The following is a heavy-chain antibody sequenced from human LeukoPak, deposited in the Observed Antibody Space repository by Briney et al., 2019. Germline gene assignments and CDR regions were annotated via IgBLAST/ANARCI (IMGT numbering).Heavy chain of an antibody. Sequence: GGSLRLSCTASGFIFRNYAMSWVRQAPGKGLEWVSTISGAGDKTNYADSVKGRFTISRDNSKNTLYLQMHSLRAEDTAVYYCAKDTLSTYYEENWGQGTLVTVSS. CDR2: ISGAGDKT. D-gene: IGHD3-3*01. CDR1: GFIFRNYA. V-gene: IGHV3-23*01. J-gene: IGHJ4*02. CDR3: AKDTLSTYYEEN.